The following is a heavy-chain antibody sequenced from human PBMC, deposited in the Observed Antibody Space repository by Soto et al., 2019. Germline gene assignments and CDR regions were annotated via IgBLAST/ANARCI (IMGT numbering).Heavy chain of an antibody. CDR2: IYYSGST. V-gene: IGHV4-59*01. J-gene: IGHJ3*02. CDR1: GGSISSYY. D-gene: IGHD3-16*02. Sequence: QVQLQESGPGLVKPSETLSLTCTVSGGSISSYYWSWIRQPPGKGLEWIGYIYYSGSTNYNPSLKSRVTISVDTSKNQFSLKLSSVTAADTAVYYCARVGRDIWNNDAFDIWGQGTMVTVSS. CDR3: ARVGRDIWNNDAFDI.